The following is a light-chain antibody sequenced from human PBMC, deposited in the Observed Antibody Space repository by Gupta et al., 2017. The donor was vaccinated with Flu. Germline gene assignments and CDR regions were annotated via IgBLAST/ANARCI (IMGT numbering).Light chain of an antibody. CDR1: NIASTT. Sequence: SSVLTQPPSVSVAPGPTVRITFWGNNIASTTVHWYQQKPGQAPGRVVCDDTDRPSGITERVTGSNSGSTATLTISRVEAGEEDDYYCQVWDSSSDHANWVFGGGTKLTVL. CDR2: DDT. V-gene: IGLV3-21*02. J-gene: IGLJ3*02. CDR3: QVWDSSSDHANWV.